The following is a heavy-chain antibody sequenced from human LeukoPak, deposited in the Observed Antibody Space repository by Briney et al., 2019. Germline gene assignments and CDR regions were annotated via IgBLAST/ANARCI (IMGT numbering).Heavy chain of an antibody. CDR3: ARTYRVYDSSVHNWFDP. J-gene: IGHJ5*02. CDR2: IYYSGST. CDR1: GGSISSYY. Sequence: PSETLSLTCTVSGGSISSYYWSWIRQPPGKGLEWIGYIYYSGSTNYNPSLKSRVTISVDTSKNQFSLKLSSVTAADTAVYYCARTYRVYDSSVHNWFDPWGQGTLVTVSS. D-gene: IGHD3-22*01. V-gene: IGHV4-59*12.